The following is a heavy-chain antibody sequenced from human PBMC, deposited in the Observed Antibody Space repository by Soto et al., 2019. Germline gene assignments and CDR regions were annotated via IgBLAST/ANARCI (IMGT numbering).Heavy chain of an antibody. Sequence: SLETLSLTCTVSGGSISSYYWSWIRQPPGKGLEWIGYIYYSGSTNYNPSLKSRVTISVDTSKNQFSLKLSSVTAADTAVYYCARRYGGTFDYWGQGTLVTVSS. CDR3: ARRYGGTFDY. V-gene: IGHV4-59*08. CDR2: IYYSGST. J-gene: IGHJ4*02. CDR1: GGSISSYY. D-gene: IGHD2-15*01.